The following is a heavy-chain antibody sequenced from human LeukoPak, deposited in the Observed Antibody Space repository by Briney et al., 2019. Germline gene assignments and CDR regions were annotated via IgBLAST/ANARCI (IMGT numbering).Heavy chain of an antibody. CDR2: INHSGST. V-gene: IGHV4-34*01. CDR3: ARGVTPYDYVWGSYRYRFDY. D-gene: IGHD3-16*02. CDR1: GGSFSGYY. Sequence: PSETLSLTCAVYGGSFSGYYWSWIRQPPGKGLEWIGEINHSGSTNYNPSLKSRVTISVDTSKNQFSLKLSSVTAADTAVYYCARGVTPYDYVWGSYRYRFDYWGQGTLVTVSS. J-gene: IGHJ4*02.